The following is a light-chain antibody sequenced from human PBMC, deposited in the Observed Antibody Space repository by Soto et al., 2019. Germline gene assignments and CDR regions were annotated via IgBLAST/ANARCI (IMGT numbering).Light chain of an antibody. CDR3: LQHYSYAWK. J-gene: IGKJ1*01. CDR2: DAS. CDR1: QGISNY. V-gene: IGKV1-17*03. Sequence: DIQMTQSPSAMSASVGDRVTITCRASQGISNYLAWFQQKPGKAPKRLIYDASILQGGVPSRFSGSGSGTEFTLKIRRGQRLLFATYSCLQHYSYAWKIRQG.